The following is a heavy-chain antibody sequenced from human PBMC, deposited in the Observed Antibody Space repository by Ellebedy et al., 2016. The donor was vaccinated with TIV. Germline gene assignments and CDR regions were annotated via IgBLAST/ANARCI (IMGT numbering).Heavy chain of an antibody. V-gene: IGHV3-53*01. CDR2: IYSGGST. CDR1: GLTVSSNY. D-gene: IGHD3-22*01. Sequence: GESLKISCAASGLTVSSNYMSWVRQAPGKGLEWVSVIYSGGSTYYADSVKGRFTISRDNSKNTLYLQMTSLRAEDTAVYYCARADSSGYLVDYWGQGTLVTVSS. J-gene: IGHJ4*02. CDR3: ARADSSGYLVDY.